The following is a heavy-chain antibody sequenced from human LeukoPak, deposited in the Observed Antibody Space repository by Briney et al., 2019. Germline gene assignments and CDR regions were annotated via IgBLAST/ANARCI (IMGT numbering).Heavy chain of an antibody. V-gene: IGHV1-69*13. D-gene: IGHD3-3*01. CDR3: AREYYDFWSGYYRWFDP. J-gene: IGHJ5*02. Sequence: ASVKVSCKASGGTFSSYAISWVRQAPGQGLEWMGGIIPIFGTANYAQKFQGRVTITADESTSTAYMELSSLRSEDTAVYYCAREYYDFWSGYYRWFDPWGQGTLVTVSS. CDR2: IIPIFGTA. CDR1: GGTFSSYA.